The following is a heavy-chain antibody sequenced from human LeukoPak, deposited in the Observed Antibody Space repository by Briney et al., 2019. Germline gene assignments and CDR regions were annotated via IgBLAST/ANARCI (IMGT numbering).Heavy chain of an antibody. CDR2: ISGSGGST. D-gene: IGHD2-2*01. CDR1: GFTFSSYG. CDR3: XSRVIPLYCSSTSCYAFDI. Sequence: PGGSLRLSCAAPGFTFSSYGMNWVRQAPGKGLEWVSAISGSGGSTYYADSVKGRFTISRDNSKNTLYLQMNSLRAEDTAVYYCXSRVIPLYCSSTSCYAFDIWGQGTMVTVSS. V-gene: IGHV3-23*01. J-gene: IGHJ3*02.